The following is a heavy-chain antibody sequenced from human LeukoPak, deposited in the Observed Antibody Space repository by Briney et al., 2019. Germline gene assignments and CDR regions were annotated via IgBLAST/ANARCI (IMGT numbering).Heavy chain of an antibody. CDR1: GYTFTSYY. CDR3: ARDSRYDSSGYAFDI. J-gene: IGHJ3*02. CDR2: INPGGGST. V-gene: IGHV1-46*01. Sequence: ASVKVSRKASGYTFTSYYMHWVRQAPGQGLEWMGIINPGGGSTSYAQKFQGRVTMTRDTSTSTVYMELRSLSSEDTAVYYCARDSRYDSSGYAFDIWGQGTMVTVSS. D-gene: IGHD3-22*01.